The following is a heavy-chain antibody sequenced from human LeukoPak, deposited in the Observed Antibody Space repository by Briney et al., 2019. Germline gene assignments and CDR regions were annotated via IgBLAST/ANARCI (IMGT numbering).Heavy chain of an antibody. Sequence: GGSLRLSCAASGFTFSSYSMNWVRQAPGKGLEWVSSISSSSSYIYYADSVKGRFTISRDNAKNSLYLQMNSLRAEDTAVYNCARGAGDGYVFDYWGQGTLVTVSS. D-gene: IGHD5-24*01. CDR2: ISSSSSYI. J-gene: IGHJ4*02. CDR1: GFTFSSYS. V-gene: IGHV3-21*01. CDR3: ARGAGDGYVFDY.